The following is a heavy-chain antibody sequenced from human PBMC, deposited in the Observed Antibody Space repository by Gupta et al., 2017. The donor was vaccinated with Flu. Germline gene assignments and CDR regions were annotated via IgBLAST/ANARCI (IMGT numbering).Heavy chain of an antibody. V-gene: IGHV4-34*01. D-gene: IGHD3-3*01. J-gene: IGHJ4*02. CDR2: INHSGST. CDR3: ARILRYYDLWSGYYDDY. CDR1: GGCFSGPC. Sequence: QAQLQQWGAGVFKPAESLSLTCDVYGGCFSGPCWSRIRQPPGKGLEWIGEINHSGSTNYNPSLKSRVTISVDTSKNQFSLKLRSVTAADTAVYYCARILRYYDLWSGYYDDYWGQGTLVTVSS.